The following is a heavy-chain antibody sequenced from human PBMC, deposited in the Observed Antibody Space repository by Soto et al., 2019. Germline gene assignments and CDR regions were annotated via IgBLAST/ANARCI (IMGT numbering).Heavy chain of an antibody. J-gene: IGHJ4*02. D-gene: IGHD2-2*02. Sequence: ASVKVSCKVSGYTLTELSMHWVRQAPGKGLEWMGGFDPEDGETIYAQKFQGRVTMTEDTSTDTAYMELSSLRSEDTAVYYCATDRVCSSTSCYNYFDYWGQGTLVTVSS. CDR3: ATDRVCSSTSCYNYFDY. V-gene: IGHV1-24*01. CDR1: GYTLTELS. CDR2: FDPEDGET.